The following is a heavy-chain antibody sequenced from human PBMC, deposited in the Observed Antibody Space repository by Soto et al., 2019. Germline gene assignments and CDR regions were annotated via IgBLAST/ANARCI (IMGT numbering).Heavy chain of an antibody. V-gene: IGHV3-30-3*01. CDR2: ISFDGSNE. CDR1: GFSFTTYP. Sequence: QVQLVESGGGVVQPGRSLRLSCAASGFSFTTYPVHWLRQAPGKGLEWVAVISFDGSNEYYADSVKGRFTISRDNSAQTLYLQMNSLRAEDTAVYYCVREHWLNFDYWGQGSLVTVSS. CDR3: VREHWLNFDY. D-gene: IGHD6-19*01. J-gene: IGHJ4*02.